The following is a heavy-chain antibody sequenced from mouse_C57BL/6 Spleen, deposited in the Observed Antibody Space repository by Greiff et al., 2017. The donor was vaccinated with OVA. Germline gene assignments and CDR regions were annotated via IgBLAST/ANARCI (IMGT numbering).Heavy chain of an antibody. V-gene: IGHV8-12*01. CDR3: ARRDYDGRFDV. J-gene: IGHJ1*03. CDR2: INWDDDK. D-gene: IGHD2-4*01. CDR1: GFSLSTSGMG. Sequence: QVTLKESGPGILQSSQTLSLTCSFSGFSLSTSGMGVSWIRQPSGKGLEWLAHINWDDDKRYNPSLKSRLTISKDTSRNQVFLKITSVDTADTATYYCARRDYDGRFDVWGTGTTVTVSS.